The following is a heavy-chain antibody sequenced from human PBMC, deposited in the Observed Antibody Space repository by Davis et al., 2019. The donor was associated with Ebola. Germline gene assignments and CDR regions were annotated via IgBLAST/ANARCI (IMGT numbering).Heavy chain of an antibody. Sequence: ASVKVSCKASGGTFSSYAISWVRQAPGQGLEWMGWISAYNGNTNYAQKLQGRVTMTTDTSTSTAYMELRSLRSDDTAVYYCARADFSFMDVWGKGTTVTVSS. J-gene: IGHJ6*03. D-gene: IGHD3-3*01. CDR2: ISAYNGNT. CDR1: GGTFSSYA. V-gene: IGHV1-18*01. CDR3: ARADFSFMDV.